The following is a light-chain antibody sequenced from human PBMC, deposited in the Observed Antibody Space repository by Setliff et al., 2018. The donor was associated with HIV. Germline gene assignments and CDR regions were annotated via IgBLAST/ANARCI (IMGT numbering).Light chain of an antibody. Sequence: QSALAQPPSASGSPGQSVTISCTGTSSDVGGYNYVSWYQQHPGKAPKLMIYEVSKRPSGVSNRFSGSKSGNTASLTISGLQAEDEADYYCCSYAGSSTFSYVFGTGTKV. CDR1: SSDVGGYNY. V-gene: IGLV2-23*02. CDR3: CSYAGSSTFSYV. CDR2: EVS. J-gene: IGLJ1*01.